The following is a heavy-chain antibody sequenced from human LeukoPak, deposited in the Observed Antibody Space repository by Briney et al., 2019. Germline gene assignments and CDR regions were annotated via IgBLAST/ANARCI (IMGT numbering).Heavy chain of an antibody. V-gene: IGHV3-21*04. Sequence: GGSLRLSCEASGFTFNTYSMNWARQAPGKGLEWVSSIDSSGGYMFYADSVKGRFIISRDNAKNSLYLQMNSLRAEDTALYYCASGLSYDSSGYYYSPFDYWGQGTLVTVSS. D-gene: IGHD3-22*01. J-gene: IGHJ4*02. CDR3: ASGLSYDSSGYYYSPFDY. CDR1: GFTFNTYS. CDR2: IDSSGGYM.